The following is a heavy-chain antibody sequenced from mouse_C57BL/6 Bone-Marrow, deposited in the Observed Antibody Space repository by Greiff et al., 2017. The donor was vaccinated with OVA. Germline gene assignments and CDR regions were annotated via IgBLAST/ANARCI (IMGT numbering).Heavy chain of an antibody. J-gene: IGHJ2*01. Sequence: VQLVESGAELVRPGSSVKLSCKASGYTFTSYWMDWVKQRPGQGLEWIGNIYPSDSETHYNQKFKDKATLTVDKSSSTAYMQLSSLTSEDSAVYYCARDPLFDYWGQGTTLTVSS. V-gene: IGHV1-61*01. CDR1: GYTFTSYW. CDR3: ARDPLFDY. CDR2: IYPSDSET.